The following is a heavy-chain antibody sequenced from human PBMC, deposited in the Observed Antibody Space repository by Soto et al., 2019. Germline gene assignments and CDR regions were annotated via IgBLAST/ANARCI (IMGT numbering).Heavy chain of an antibody. CDR2: INAGNGNT. V-gene: IGHV1-3*01. D-gene: IGHD5-18*01. CDR3: ARDRGYSYGYN. Sequence: ASVKVSCKASGYTFNSYAMNWVRQAPGQRLEWMGWINAGNGNTKYSQKFQGRVTITRDTSASTAYMELSSLRSEDTAVYYCARDRGYSYGYNWGQGTLVTVSS. J-gene: IGHJ4*02. CDR1: GYTFNSYA.